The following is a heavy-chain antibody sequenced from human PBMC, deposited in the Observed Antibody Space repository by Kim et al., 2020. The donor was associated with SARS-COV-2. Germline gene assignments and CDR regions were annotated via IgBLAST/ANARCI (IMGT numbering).Heavy chain of an antibody. CDR1: GGSISSYY. CDR2: IYYSGST. D-gene: IGHD3-10*01. V-gene: IGHV4-59*01. CDR3: ARNYRRFGELLLIFGY. J-gene: IGHJ4*02. Sequence: SETLSLTCTVSGGSISSYYWSWIRQPPGKGLEWIGYIYYSGSTNYNPSLKSRVTISVDTSKNQFSLKLSSVTAADTVVYYCARNYRRFGELLLIFGYWGQGTLVTVSS.